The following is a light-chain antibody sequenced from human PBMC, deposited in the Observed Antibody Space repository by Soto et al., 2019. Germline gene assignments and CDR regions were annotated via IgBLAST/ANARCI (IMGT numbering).Light chain of an antibody. CDR2: GAS. CDR1: QSVSSSY. CDR3: QQYGSSPKT. J-gene: IGKJ1*01. Sequence: EIVLTQSTGTLSLSPGERATLSCRASQSVSSSYLAWYQQKPGQAPRLLIYGASSRATGIPERFSGSGSGTDFTLTISRLQPEDFAVYYCQQYGSSPKTFGQGTKVDI. V-gene: IGKV3-20*01.